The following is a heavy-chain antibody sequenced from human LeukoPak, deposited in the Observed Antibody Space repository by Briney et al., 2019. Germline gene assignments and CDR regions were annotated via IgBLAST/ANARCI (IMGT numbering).Heavy chain of an antibody. J-gene: IGHJ3*02. Sequence: PGGSLRLSCAASGFTFSTYWMTWVRQAPGKGLEWVANIKQDGSEKYYLGSVKGRFTISRDNAKNSLYLQMNSLRAEDTAVYYCASQLAAAGILWAFDIWGQGTMVTVSS. CDR1: GFTFSTYW. CDR3: ASQLAAAGILWAFDI. V-gene: IGHV3-7*01. D-gene: IGHD6-13*01. CDR2: IKQDGSEK.